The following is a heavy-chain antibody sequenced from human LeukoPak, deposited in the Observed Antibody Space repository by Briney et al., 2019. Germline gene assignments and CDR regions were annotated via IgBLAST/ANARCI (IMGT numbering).Heavy chain of an antibody. CDR3: ARVDIVGATDWFDP. CDR2: IKQDGSEK. Sequence: GGSLRLSCAASGFTFSSYWMSWVRQAPGKGLEWVANIKQDGSEKYYVDSVKGRFTISRDNAKNSLYLQMNSLRAEDTAVYYCARVDIVGATDWFDPWGQGTLVTVSS. V-gene: IGHV3-7*01. J-gene: IGHJ5*02. CDR1: GFTFSSYW. D-gene: IGHD1-26*01.